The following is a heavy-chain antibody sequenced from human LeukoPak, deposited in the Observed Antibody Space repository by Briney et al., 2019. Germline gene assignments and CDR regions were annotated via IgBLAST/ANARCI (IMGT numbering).Heavy chain of an antibody. CDR2: ISAYNGNT. CDR3: ARVIAAMSSSPPDY. D-gene: IGHD2-2*01. Sequence: ASVKVSCKASGYTFTSYGISWVRQAPRQGLEWMGWISAYNGNTNYAQKLQGRVTMTTDTSTSTAYMELRSLRSDDTAVYYCARVIAAMSSSPPDYWGQGTLVTVSS. J-gene: IGHJ4*02. CDR1: GYTFTSYG. V-gene: IGHV1-18*01.